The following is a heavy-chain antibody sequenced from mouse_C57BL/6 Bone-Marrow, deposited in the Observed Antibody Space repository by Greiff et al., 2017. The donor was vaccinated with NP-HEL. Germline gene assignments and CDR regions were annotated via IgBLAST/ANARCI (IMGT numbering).Heavy chain of an antibody. CDR2: IYPRSGNT. D-gene: IGHD3-1*01. CDR1: GYTFTSYW. J-gene: IGHJ3*01. CDR3: AKKLSGN. Sequence: VQLQQSGTELVKPGASVKLSCKASGYTFTSYWMHWVKQRTGQGLEWIGEIYPRSGNTYYNEKFKGKATLTADKSSSTAYMELRSLTSEDSAVYFCAKKLSGNWGQGTLVTVSA. V-gene: IGHV1-81*01.